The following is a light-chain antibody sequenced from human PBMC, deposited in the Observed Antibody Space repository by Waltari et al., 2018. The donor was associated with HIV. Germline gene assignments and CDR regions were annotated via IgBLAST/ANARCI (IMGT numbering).Light chain of an antibody. CDR2: ANT. V-gene: IGLV1-40*01. J-gene: IGLJ2*01. CDR3: QSYDSTLRVV. Sequence: QPVLTQPPSVSGAPGQRVTISCTRSSSNIGATYDVPWYQQLPGTAPTLLIYANTDRPSGVPDRFSGSKSGTTAYRAITGVQAEDEADYYCQSYDSTLRVVFGGGTKLTVL. CDR1: SSNIGATYD.